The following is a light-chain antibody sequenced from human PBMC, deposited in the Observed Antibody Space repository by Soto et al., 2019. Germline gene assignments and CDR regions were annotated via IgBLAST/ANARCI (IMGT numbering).Light chain of an antibody. CDR2: GAS. V-gene: IGKV3-20*01. J-gene: IGKJ1*01. CDR1: QSVINSY. Sequence: EVVLTQSPGTLSLSPGERATLSCRASQSVINSYLAWYQQKPGQAPRLLIYGASTRATGIPDRFSGSGSGTDFTLPISRLEPEDFAVYYCQQYGSSPRTLGQGTKVDIK. CDR3: QQYGSSPRT.